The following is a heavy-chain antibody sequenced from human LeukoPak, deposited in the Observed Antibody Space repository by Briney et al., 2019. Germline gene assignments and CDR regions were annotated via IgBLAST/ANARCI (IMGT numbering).Heavy chain of an antibody. D-gene: IGHD6-19*01. J-gene: IGHJ4*02. CDR1: GFTFDDYG. V-gene: IGHV3-20*04. CDR3: ARDGAVADAFDY. Sequence: GALRLSCAASGFTFDDYGMSWVRQAPGKGLEWVSGINWNGGSTGYADSVKGRFTISRDNAKNSLYLQMNSLRAEDTAVYYCARDGAVADAFDYWGQGTLVTVSS. CDR2: INWNGGST.